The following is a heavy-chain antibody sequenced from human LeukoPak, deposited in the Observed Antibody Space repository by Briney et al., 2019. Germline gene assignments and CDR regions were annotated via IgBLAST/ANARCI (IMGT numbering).Heavy chain of an antibody. CDR3: ARAYFWVDY. Sequence: SETLSLTCAVYGGSFSGYYWSWIRQPPGKGLEWIGEINHSGSTNYNPSLKSRVTISVDTSKNQFSLKLSSVTAADTAVYYYARAYFWVDYWGQGTLVTVSS. V-gene: IGHV4-34*01. D-gene: IGHD3-16*01. CDR1: GGSFSGYY. J-gene: IGHJ4*02. CDR2: INHSGST.